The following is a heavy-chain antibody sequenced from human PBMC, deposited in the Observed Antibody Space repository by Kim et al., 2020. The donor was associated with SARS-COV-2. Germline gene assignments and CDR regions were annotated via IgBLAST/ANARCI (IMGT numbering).Heavy chain of an antibody. CDR3: ARAIAAAAALDY. J-gene: IGHJ4*02. CDR2: ISSSSSYI. CDR1: GFTFSSYS. D-gene: IGHD6-13*01. Sequence: GGSLRLSCAASGFTFSSYSMNWVRQAPGKGLEWVSSISSSSSYIYYADSVKGRFTISRDNAKNSLYLQMNSLGAEDTAVYYCARAIAAAAALDYWGQGTLVTVSS. V-gene: IGHV3-21*01.